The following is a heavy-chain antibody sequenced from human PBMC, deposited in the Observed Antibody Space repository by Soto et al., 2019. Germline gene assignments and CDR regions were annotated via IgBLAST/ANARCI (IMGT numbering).Heavy chain of an antibody. J-gene: IGHJ4*02. CDR1: GYTFTSYA. D-gene: IGHD3-9*01. CDR2: INAGNGNT. Sequence: GASVKVSCKASGYTFTSYAMHWVRQAPGQRLEWMGWINAGNGNTKYSQKFQGRVTITRDTSASTAYMELSSLRSEDTALYYCARNLMDYDILTGYYRGYYFDYWGQGTLVTVSS. V-gene: IGHV1-3*01. CDR3: ARNLMDYDILTGYYRGYYFDY.